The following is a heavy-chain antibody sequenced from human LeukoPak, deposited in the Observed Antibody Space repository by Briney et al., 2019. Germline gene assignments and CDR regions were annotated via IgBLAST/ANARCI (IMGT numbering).Heavy chain of an antibody. CDR3: ATRRDGYIHPFAFDI. D-gene: IGHD5-24*01. CDR2: IYYSGST. CDR1: GGSISSGGYY. J-gene: IGHJ3*02. V-gene: IGHV4-39*07. Sequence: PSETLSLTCSVSGGSISSGGYYWAWIRQPPGKGLEWIGTIYYSGSTYYNPSLQSRVTMSVDTSKNHFSLKLTSVTAADTAVYHCATRRDGYIHPFAFDIWGQGTMVTVSS.